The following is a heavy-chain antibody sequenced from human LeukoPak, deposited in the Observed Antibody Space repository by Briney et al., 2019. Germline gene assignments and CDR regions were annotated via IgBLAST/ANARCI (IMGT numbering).Heavy chain of an antibody. D-gene: IGHD1-26*01. Sequence: GASVKVSCKDSGGTFSSYAISWVRQAPGQGLEWMGGIIPTFGTANYAQKFQGRVTITTDESTSTAYMELSSLRSEDTAVYYCARGGYGGPPDYWGQGTLVTVSS. J-gene: IGHJ4*02. CDR2: IIPTFGTA. V-gene: IGHV1-69*05. CDR1: GGTFSSYA. CDR3: ARGGYGGPPDY.